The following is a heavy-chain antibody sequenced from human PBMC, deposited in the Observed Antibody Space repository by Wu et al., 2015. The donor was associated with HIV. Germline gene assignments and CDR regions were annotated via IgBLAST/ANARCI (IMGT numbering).Heavy chain of an antibody. Sequence: QVQLVQSGAEVKKPGASVRVSCKASESTFTSYFIHWVRQAPGHGLEWMAWINPSGGATIYAEAFEGRVTVTTDTSMKTVYMELESLTSGDTAMYFCARDATPITTEFDYWGQGTLITVSS. D-gene: IGHD4-11*01. J-gene: IGHJ4*02. V-gene: IGHV1-2*02. CDR1: ESTFTSYF. CDR3: ARDATPITTEFDY. CDR2: INPSGGAT.